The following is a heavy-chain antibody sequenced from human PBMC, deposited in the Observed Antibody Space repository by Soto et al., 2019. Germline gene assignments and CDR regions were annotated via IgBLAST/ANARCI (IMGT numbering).Heavy chain of an antibody. CDR3: ARGYTGYCSGGTCYWFDP. V-gene: IGHV3-21*01. J-gene: IGHJ5*02. CDR2: ISSSASHI. D-gene: IGHD2-15*01. CDR1: GFSFIGYS. Sequence: EVQLVESGGGLVKPGGPLRLPCAAPGFSFIGYSMNWFRQAPGKGWGWFSSISSSASHINYADSVKGRFTISRDNAKKSLYLQMNSLRAEDTAVYYCARGYTGYCSGGTCYWFDPWGQGTLVTVSS.